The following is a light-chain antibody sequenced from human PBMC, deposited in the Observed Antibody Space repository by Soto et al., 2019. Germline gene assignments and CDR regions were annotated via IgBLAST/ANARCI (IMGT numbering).Light chain of an antibody. J-gene: IGLJ3*02. CDR3: ATWDDSLGRRVL. CDR1: RSNIGSHY. Sequence: QTVVTQPPSASGAPGQWVTISCSGSRSNIGSHYISWYQHLPGTAPKPLIYKDSQRPSGVPDRFSGSKSGTSASLAIGGLRSEDEGSYYCATWDDSLGRRVLFGGGTKLTVL. V-gene: IGLV1-47*01. CDR2: KDS.